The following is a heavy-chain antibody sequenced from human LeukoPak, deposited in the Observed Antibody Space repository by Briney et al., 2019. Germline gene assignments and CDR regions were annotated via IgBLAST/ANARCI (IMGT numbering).Heavy chain of an antibody. Sequence: SETLSLTCAVYGGSFSGYYWSWIRQPPGKGLEWIGEINHSGSTNYNPSLKSRVTISVDTSKNQFPLKLSSVTAADTAVYYCARQGYCGGGSCYPEAAFDIWGQGTMVTVSS. CDR2: INHSGST. CDR3: ARQGYCGGGSCYPEAAFDI. J-gene: IGHJ3*02. V-gene: IGHV4-34*01. CDR1: GGSFSGYY. D-gene: IGHD2-15*01.